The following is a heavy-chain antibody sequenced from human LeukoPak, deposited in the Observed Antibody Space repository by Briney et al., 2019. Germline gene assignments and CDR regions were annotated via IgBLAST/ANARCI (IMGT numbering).Heavy chain of an antibody. D-gene: IGHD6-13*01. CDR3: AKTGIAAAVDY. V-gene: IGHV3-30*18. Sequence: PGGSLRLSCAASGFTFSSYGMHWVRQAPGKGLEWVAVISYDGSNKYYADSVKGRFTISRDNSKNTLYLQMNSLRAEDTAVHYCAKTGIAAAVDYWGQGTLVTVSS. J-gene: IGHJ4*02. CDR2: ISYDGSNK. CDR1: GFTFSSYG.